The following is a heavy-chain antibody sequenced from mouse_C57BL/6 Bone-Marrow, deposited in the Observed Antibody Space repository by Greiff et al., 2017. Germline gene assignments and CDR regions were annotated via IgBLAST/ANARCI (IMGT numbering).Heavy chain of an antibody. V-gene: IGHV2-5*01. J-gene: IGHJ3*01. CDR2: IWRGGST. D-gene: IGHD2-5*01. CDR3: AIPIYYSNCGVAY. Sequence: QVQLQQSGPGLVQPSQSLSITCTVSGFSLTSYGVHWVRQSPGKGLEWLGVIWRGGSTDYNAAFMSRLSITKDNSKSQVFFKMNSLQADDAAIFYCAIPIYYSNCGVAYWGQGTLVTVSA. CDR1: GFSLTSYG.